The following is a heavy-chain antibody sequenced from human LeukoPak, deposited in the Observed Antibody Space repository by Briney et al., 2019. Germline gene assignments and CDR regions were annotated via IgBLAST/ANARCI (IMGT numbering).Heavy chain of an antibody. D-gene: IGHD1-26*01. Sequence: SVKVSCKASGGTFSSYAISWVRQAPGQGLEWMGGIIPIFGTANYAQKFQGRVTITADESTSTAYMELSSLRSEDTAVYYCARAPSWAAQGSYYYYMDVWGKGTTVTISS. CDR2: IIPIFGTA. J-gene: IGHJ6*03. CDR3: ARAPSWAAQGSYYYYMDV. V-gene: IGHV1-69*13. CDR1: GGTFSSYA.